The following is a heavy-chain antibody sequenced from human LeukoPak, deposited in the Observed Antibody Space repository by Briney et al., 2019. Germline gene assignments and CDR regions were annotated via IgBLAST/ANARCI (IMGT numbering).Heavy chain of an antibody. CDR3: TTAHYYDSSGYFDDY. D-gene: IGHD3-22*01. Sequence: GGSLRLSCAASGFTFSNAWMSWVRQAPGKGLEWVGRIKSKTDGGTTDYAAPVKGRFTISRDDSKNTLYLQMNSLKTEDTAVYYCTTAHYYDSSGYFDDYWGQGTLVTVSS. V-gene: IGHV3-15*01. J-gene: IGHJ4*02. CDR1: GFTFSNAW. CDR2: IKSKTDGGTT.